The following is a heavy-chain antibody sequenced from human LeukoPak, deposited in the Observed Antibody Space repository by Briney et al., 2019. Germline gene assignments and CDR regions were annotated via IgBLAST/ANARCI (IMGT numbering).Heavy chain of an antibody. CDR3: ARDLSVRGFYYMDV. Sequence: SETLSLTCTVSDGSISSYYWSWIRQPAGKGLEWIGRIYTSGSTNYNPSLKSRVTMSVDTSKNQFSLKLSSVTAADTAVYYCARDLSVRGFYYMDVWGKGTTVTVSS. D-gene: IGHD3-10*01. V-gene: IGHV4-4*07. CDR1: DGSISSYY. J-gene: IGHJ6*03. CDR2: IYTSGST.